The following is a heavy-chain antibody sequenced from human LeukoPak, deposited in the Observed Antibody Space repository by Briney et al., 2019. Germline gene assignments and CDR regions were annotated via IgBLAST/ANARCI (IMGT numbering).Heavy chain of an antibody. J-gene: IGHJ6*03. CDR1: GGSISSSNYY. CDR3: ARGYYGSGSYISGDPEYYYYYYMDV. D-gene: IGHD3-10*01. CDR2: IYTSEST. V-gene: IGHV4-61*02. Sequence: PSETLSLTCSVSGGSISSSNYYWSWIRQPAGKGLEWIGRIYTSESTNYNPSLKSRVTMSVDTSKNQFSLKLSSVTAADTAVYYCARGYYGSGSYISGDPEYYYYYYMDVWGKGTTVTISS.